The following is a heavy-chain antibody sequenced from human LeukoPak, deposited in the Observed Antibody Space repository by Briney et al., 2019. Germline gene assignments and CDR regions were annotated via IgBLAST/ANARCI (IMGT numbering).Heavy chain of an antibody. V-gene: IGHV1-2*02. CDR2: INPNCGGT. J-gene: IGHJ6*03. D-gene: IGHD3-16*02. CDR1: GYTFTGYY. CDR3: ARAAEGVIVIGYYYMHV. Sequence: ASVKVSCKASGYTFTGYYMHWVRQAPGQGLEWMGWINPNCGGTNYAQKFQGRVTMTRDTSLSTAYLELSRLRSDDAAVYYCARAAEGVIVIGYYYMHVWGKGTTVTVS.